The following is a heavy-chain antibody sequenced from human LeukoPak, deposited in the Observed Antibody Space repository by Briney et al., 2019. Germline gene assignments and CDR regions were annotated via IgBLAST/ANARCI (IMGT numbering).Heavy chain of an antibody. Sequence: SETLSLTCTVSGGSISSSSYYWGWIRQPPGKGLEWIGSIYYSGSTYYNPSLKSRVTISVDTSKNQFSLKLSSVTAADTAVYYCARDRDSSGYIGYFDYWGQGTLVTVSS. J-gene: IGHJ4*02. V-gene: IGHV4-39*07. CDR3: ARDRDSSGYIGYFDY. CDR1: GGSISSSSYY. CDR2: IYYSGST. D-gene: IGHD3-22*01.